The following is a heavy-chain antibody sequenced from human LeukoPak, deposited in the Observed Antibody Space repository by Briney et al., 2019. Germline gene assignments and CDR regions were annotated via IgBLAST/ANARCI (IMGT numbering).Heavy chain of an antibody. V-gene: IGHV3-48*03. CDR3: ARDAPPYDILTGYPGYFDY. D-gene: IGHD3-9*01. CDR1: GFTFSSYE. CDR2: ISGRCMTI. Sequence: GGSLRLSCAASGFTFSSYEVNWVRQARGKALEWVSYISGRCMTIYYADSVKGRFTISRDNDKNSLYLQITSLRDEDTAVYYCARDAPPYDILTGYPGYFDYWGQGTLVTVSS. J-gene: IGHJ4*02.